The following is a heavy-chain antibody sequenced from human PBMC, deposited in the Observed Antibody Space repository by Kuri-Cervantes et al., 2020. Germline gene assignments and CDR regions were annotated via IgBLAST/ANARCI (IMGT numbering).Heavy chain of an antibody. Sequence: GGSLRLSCAASGFTFSSYAMHWVRQAPGKGLEWVAVISYDGSNKYYADSVKGRFTISRDNSKNTLYLQMNSLRAKDTAVYYCARGYSYGYVLGSDYWGQGTLVTVSS. D-gene: IGHD5-18*01. CDR1: GFTFSSYA. CDR3: ARGYSYGYVLGSDY. J-gene: IGHJ4*02. CDR2: ISYDGSNK. V-gene: IGHV3-30-3*01.